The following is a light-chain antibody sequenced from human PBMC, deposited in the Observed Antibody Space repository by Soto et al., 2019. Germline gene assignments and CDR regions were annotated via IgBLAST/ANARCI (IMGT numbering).Light chain of an antibody. J-gene: IGKJ2*01. CDR2: GAS. CDR3: QQYNNWTPGT. V-gene: IGKV3-15*01. CDR1: QSVSSN. Sequence: EIVMTQSPATLSVSPGERATLSCRASQSVSSNLAWYQQKPGQAPRLLIYGASTRATGIPARFSGSGYGTEFTLTISSLQSEDFAVYYCQQYNNWTPGTFGQGTKLEIK.